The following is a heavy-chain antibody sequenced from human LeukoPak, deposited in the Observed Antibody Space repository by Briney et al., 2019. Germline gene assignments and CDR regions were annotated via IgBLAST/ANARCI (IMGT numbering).Heavy chain of an antibody. CDR1: GGSISSSSYY. D-gene: IGHD2-2*01. Sequence: SETLSLTCTVSGGSISSSSYYWGWIRQPPGKGLEWIGEINHSGSTNYNPSLKSRVTISVDTSKNQFSLKLSSVTAADTAVYYCARFGRASYCSSTSCYGYYFGYWGQGTLVTVSS. CDR2: INHSGST. J-gene: IGHJ4*02. V-gene: IGHV4-39*07. CDR3: ARFGRASYCSSTSCYGYYFGY.